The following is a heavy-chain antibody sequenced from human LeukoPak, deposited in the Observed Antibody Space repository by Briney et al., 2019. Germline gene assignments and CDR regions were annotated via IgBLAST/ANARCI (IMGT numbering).Heavy chain of an antibody. CDR1: GGSISSSSYY. V-gene: IGHV4-39*02. J-gene: IGHJ4*02. Sequence: PSETLSLTCTVSGGSISSSSYYWGWIRQPPGKGLEWIGSIYYSGSTYYNPSLKSRVTISVDTSKNQFSLKLSSVTAADTAVYYCARDWGLNIDYWGQGTLVTVSS. CDR3: ARDWGLNIDY. D-gene: IGHD3-16*01. CDR2: IYYSGST.